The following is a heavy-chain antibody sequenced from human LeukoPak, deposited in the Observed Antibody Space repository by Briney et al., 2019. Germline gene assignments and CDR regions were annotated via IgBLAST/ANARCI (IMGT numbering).Heavy chain of an antibody. CDR1: GGSVSSGSYY. Sequence: SETLSLTCTVSGGSVSSGSYYWSWIRQPPGKGLEWIGYIYHSGSTYYNPSLKSRVTISVDRSKNQFSLKLSSVTAADTAVYYCARVSLGAHFDYWGQGTLVTVSS. V-gene: IGHV4-30-2*01. CDR3: ARVSLGAHFDY. CDR2: IYHSGST. J-gene: IGHJ4*02.